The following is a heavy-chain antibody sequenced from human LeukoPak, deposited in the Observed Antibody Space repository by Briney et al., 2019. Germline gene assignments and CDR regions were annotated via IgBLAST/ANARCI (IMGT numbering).Heavy chain of an antibody. Sequence: GGSLRLSCAASGSTFSSYGMHWVRQAPGKGLEWVAFISYDGSNKYYADSVKGRFTISRDNSKNTLYLQMNSLRAEDTAVYYCAKGSGSLGYWGQGTLVTVSS. CDR1: GSTFSSYG. J-gene: IGHJ4*02. CDR3: AKGSGSLGY. D-gene: IGHD1-26*01. CDR2: ISYDGSNK. V-gene: IGHV3-30*18.